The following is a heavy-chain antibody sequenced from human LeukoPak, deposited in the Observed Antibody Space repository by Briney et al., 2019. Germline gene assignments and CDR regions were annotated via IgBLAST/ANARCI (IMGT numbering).Heavy chain of an antibody. D-gene: IGHD3-10*01. J-gene: IGHJ4*02. Sequence: GASVKVSCKASGYTFTSYYMHWVRQAPGQGLEWMGIINPSGGSMSYAQKFQGRVTMSRDTSTNTVYMELSSLRSEDTAVYYCATMGYYGSGSYDYWGQGTLVTVSS. CDR3: ATMGYYGSGSYDY. CDR1: GYTFTSYY. V-gene: IGHV1-46*01. CDR2: INPSGGSM.